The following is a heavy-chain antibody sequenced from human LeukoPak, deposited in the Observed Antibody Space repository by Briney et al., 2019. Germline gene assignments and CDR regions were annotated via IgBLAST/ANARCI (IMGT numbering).Heavy chain of an antibody. CDR1: GFSFSDYY. J-gene: IGHJ4*02. CDR3: ARDQGWGYYGSGSYVDY. D-gene: IGHD3-10*01. V-gene: IGHV3-11*05. Sequence: GGSLRLSCAVSGFSFSDYYMCWIRQASGKGLERVSYISSSSSYTNYADSVKGRFTISRDNAKNSLYLQMNSLRAEDTAVYYCARDQGWGYYGSGSYVDYWGQGTLVTVSS. CDR2: ISSSSSYT.